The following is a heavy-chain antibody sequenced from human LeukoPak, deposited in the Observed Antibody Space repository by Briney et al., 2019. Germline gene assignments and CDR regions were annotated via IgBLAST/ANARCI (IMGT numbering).Heavy chain of an antibody. Sequence: AASVKVSCKASGYTFTGYYMHWVRQAPGQGLEWMGWINPNSGGTNYAQKFQGRVTMTRDTSISAAYMELSRLRSDDTAVYYCARTRTGILRYYFDYWGQGTLVTVSP. J-gene: IGHJ4*02. D-gene: IGHD3/OR15-3a*01. V-gene: IGHV1-2*02. CDR3: ARTRTGILRYYFDY. CDR1: GYTFTGYY. CDR2: INPNSGGT.